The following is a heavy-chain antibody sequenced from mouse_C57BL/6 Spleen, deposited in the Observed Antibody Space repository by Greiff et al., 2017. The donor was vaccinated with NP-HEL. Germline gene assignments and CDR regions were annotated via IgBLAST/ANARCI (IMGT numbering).Heavy chain of an antibody. CDR2: INPSNGGT. J-gene: IGHJ2*01. V-gene: IGHV1-53*01. Sequence: QVHVKQPGTELVKPGASVKLSCKASGYTFTSYWMHWVKQRPGQGLEWIGNINPSNGGTNYNEKFKSKATLTVDKSSSPAYMQLSSLTSEDSAVYYCARSRGGYCPYFDYWGQGTTLTVSS. CDR1: GYTFTSYW. CDR3: ARSRGGYCPYFDY.